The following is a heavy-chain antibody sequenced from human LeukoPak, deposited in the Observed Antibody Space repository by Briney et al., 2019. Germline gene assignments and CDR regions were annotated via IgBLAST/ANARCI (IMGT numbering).Heavy chain of an antibody. V-gene: IGHV4-34*01. CDR1: GGSFSGYY. CDR3: ASLQKYYYDSSGYYNWFGP. D-gene: IGHD3-22*01. CDR2: INHSGST. Sequence: SETLSLTCAVYGGSFSGYYWSWIRQPPGKGLEWIGEINHSGSTNYNPSLKSRVTISVDTSKNQFSLKLSSVTAADTAVYYCASLQKYYYDSSGYYNWFGPWGQGTLVTVSS. J-gene: IGHJ5*02.